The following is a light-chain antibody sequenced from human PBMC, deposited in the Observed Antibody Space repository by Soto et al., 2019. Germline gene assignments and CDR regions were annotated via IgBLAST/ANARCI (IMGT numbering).Light chain of an antibody. V-gene: IGKV1-39*01. CDR2: VAS. CDR1: QGISSY. J-gene: IGKJ1*01. CDR3: QESYSTS. Sequence: IKLTKSPSSLSASVGDRVTIICRASQGISSYLGWYQQKPGKAPNLLIYVASNLQSGVPSRFSGSGSGTDFTLTISSLQPEDIATYYCQESYSTSFGQGTMV.